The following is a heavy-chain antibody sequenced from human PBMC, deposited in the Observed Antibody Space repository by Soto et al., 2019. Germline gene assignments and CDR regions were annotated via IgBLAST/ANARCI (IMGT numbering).Heavy chain of an antibody. CDR1: GGSISSSSYY. Sequence: SSETLSLTCTVSGGSISSSSYYWGWIRQPPGKGLEWIGSIYYSGSTYYNPSLKSRVTISVDTSKNQFSLKLSSVTAADTAVYYCARHRSSSWYDYYHYYGMDVWGQGTTVTVSS. CDR3: ARHRSSSWYDYYHYYGMDV. J-gene: IGHJ6*02. D-gene: IGHD6-13*01. CDR2: IYYSGST. V-gene: IGHV4-39*01.